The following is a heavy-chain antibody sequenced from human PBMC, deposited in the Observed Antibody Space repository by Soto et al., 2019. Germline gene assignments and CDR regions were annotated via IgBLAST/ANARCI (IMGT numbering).Heavy chain of an antibody. CDR1: GFTFSSYS. D-gene: IGHD3-3*01. V-gene: IGHV3-48*01. Sequence: GGSLRLSCAASGFTFSSYSMNWVRQAPGKGLEWVSYISSSSSTIYYADSVKGRFTISRDNAKNSLYLQMNSLRAEDTAVYYCARVLRFLEWLLSPSYYYYMDVWGNGTTVTV. CDR2: ISSSSSTI. CDR3: ARVLRFLEWLLSPSYYYYMDV. J-gene: IGHJ6*03.